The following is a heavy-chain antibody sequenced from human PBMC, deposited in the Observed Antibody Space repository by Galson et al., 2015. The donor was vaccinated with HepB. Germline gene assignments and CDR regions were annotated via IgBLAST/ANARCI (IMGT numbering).Heavy chain of an antibody. D-gene: IGHD6-19*01. CDR1: GFTFSSYA. CDR2: ISGSGGST. Sequence: SLRLSCAASGFTFSSYAMSWVRQAPGKGLEWVSAISGSGGSTYYADSVKGRFTISRDNSKNTLYLQMNSLRAEDTAVYYCAKDPGSDWYFDYWGQGTLVTVSS. V-gene: IGHV3-23*01. J-gene: IGHJ4*02. CDR3: AKDPGSDWYFDY.